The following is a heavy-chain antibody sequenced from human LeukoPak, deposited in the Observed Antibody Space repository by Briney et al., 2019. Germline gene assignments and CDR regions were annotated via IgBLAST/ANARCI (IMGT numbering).Heavy chain of an antibody. Sequence: GESLKISCKGSGFTFSTYSFAWVRQMPGKGLEGMGVIYAGDSSTRYSPSFQGQVTISVDKSISTAYLQWSSLKASDSAMYYCARHSCYDSWGQGTLVTVSS. CDR2: IYAGDSST. CDR3: ARHSCYDS. D-gene: IGHD3-16*01. CDR1: GFTFSTYS. V-gene: IGHV5-51*01. J-gene: IGHJ4*02.